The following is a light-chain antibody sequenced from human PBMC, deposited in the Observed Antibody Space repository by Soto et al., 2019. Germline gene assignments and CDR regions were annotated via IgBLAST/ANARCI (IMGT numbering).Light chain of an antibody. V-gene: IGKV3-20*01. CDR3: QQYTGPPTT. J-gene: IGKJ5*01. CDR2: GAS. Sequence: EIVLTQSPDTLSLSPGQGATLSCRASQSVSSNYLAWCQQRPGQAPRLLIYGASTRAAGIPDRFSGSGSGTDFTLTITRLEPEDSAVYFCQQYTGPPTTFGQGTRLE. CDR1: QSVSSNY.